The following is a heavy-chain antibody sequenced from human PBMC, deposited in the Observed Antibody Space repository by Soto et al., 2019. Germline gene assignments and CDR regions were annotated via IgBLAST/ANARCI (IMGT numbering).Heavy chain of an antibody. CDR1: GYSFTSYW. CDR3: ARRIIDPTTDYYYYGMDV. J-gene: IGHJ6*02. Sequence: PGESLKISCKGSGYSFTSYWISWVRQMPGKGLEWMGRIDPSDSYTNYSPSFQGHVTISADKSISTAYLQWSSLKASDTAMYYCARRIIDPTTDYYYYGMDVWGQGTTVTVSS. CDR2: IDPSDSYT. V-gene: IGHV5-10-1*01. D-gene: IGHD1-1*01.